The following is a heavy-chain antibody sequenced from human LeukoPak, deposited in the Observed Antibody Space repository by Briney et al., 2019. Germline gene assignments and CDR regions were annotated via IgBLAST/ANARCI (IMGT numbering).Heavy chain of an antibody. CDR1: GGTFSSYA. D-gene: IGHD3-10*01. J-gene: IGHJ6*03. Sequence: ASVKVSCKASGGTFSSYAISWVRQAPGQGLEWMGGIIPIFGTANYAQKFQGRVTITADESTSTAYMELSSLRSEDTAVYYCARDEGMVRGVTRPNYYYYYMDVWGKGTTVTISS. CDR3: ARDEGMVRGVTRPNYYYYYMDV. V-gene: IGHV1-69*13. CDR2: IIPIFGTA.